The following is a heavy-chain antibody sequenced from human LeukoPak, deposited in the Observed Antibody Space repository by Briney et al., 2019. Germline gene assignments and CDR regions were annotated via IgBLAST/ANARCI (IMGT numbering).Heavy chain of an antibody. D-gene: IGHD3-22*01. J-gene: IGHJ4*02. CDR2: ISDYNDNT. CDR1: GYTFTSYG. Sequence: ASVKVSCKASGYTFTSYGISWVRQAPGQGLEWMGWISDYNDNTNYAQKLQGRVTMTTDTSTSTAYMEVRSLRSDDTAVYYCARSQYYYDSRGYYYFDYWGQGTLVTVSS. CDR3: ARSQYYYDSRGYYYFDY. V-gene: IGHV1-18*01.